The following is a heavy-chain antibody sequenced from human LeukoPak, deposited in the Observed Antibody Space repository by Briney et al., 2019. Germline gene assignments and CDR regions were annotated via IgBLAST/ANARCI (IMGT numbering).Heavy chain of an antibody. J-gene: IGHJ4*02. V-gene: IGHV3-23*01. CDR2: ISGSGGST. CDR1: GFSFNTYA. Sequence: GGSLRLSCTTSGFSFNTYAMSWVRQAPGKGLEWVSAISGSGGSTYYADSVKGRFTISRDNSKNTLYLQMNSLRAEDTAVYYCAKASAMIVVVSKHFDYWGQGTLVTVSS. D-gene: IGHD3-22*01. CDR3: AKASAMIVVVSKHFDY.